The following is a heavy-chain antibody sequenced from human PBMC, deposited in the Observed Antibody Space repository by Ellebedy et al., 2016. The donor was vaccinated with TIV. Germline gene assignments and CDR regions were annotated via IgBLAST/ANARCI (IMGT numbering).Heavy chain of an antibody. CDR3: ARGKGSGWDWYFDL. J-gene: IGHJ2*01. Sequence: MPGGSLRLSCTVSGGSISSYYWSWIRQPAGKGLEWIGRIYSSGNTNYNPSLKSRVTMSVDTSKNQFSLKLSPVTAADTAVYYCARGKGSGWDWYFDLWGRGTLVTVSS. CDR1: GGSISSYY. V-gene: IGHV4-4*07. D-gene: IGHD6-19*01. CDR2: IYSSGNT.